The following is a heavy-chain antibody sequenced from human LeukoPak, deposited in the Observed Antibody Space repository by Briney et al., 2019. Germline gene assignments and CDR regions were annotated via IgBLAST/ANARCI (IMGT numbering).Heavy chain of an antibody. CDR2: ISGPGGST. CDR1: GFTFSSYA. CDR3: AKDLEGAIYYLDY. J-gene: IGHJ4*02. D-gene: IGHD1-26*01. Sequence: GGSLRLSCAASGFTFSSYAIHWVRQAPGKGLDWVSTISGPGGSTYYADSVKGRFTISRDNSRNTVYLQMNSLRAEDTALYYCAKDLEGAIYYLDYWGQGTLVTVSS. V-gene: IGHV3-23*01.